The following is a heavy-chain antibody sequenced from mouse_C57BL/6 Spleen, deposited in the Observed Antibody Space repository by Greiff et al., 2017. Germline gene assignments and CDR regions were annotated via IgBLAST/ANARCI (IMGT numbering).Heavy chain of an antibody. CDR3: ARDEPPHMDY. CDR2: ISDGGSYT. J-gene: IGHJ4*01. CDR1: GFTFSSYA. Sequence: EVKLVESGGGLVKPGGSLKLSCAASGFTFSSYAMSWVRQTPEKRLEWVATISDGGSYTYYPDNVKGRFTISRDNAKNNLYLQMSHLKSEDTAMYYCARDEPPHMDYWGQGTSVTVSS. V-gene: IGHV5-4*01.